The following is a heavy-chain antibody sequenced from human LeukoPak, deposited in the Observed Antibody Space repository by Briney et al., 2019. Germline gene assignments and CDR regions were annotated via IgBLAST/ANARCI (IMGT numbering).Heavy chain of an antibody. CDR1: GFTFSSYG. V-gene: IGHV3-30*02. D-gene: IGHD2-15*01. CDR2: IQFDGSDE. CDR3: AEDQKLQPFHY. Sequence: SGGSLRLSCAASGFTFSSYGMHWVRQAPGKGLEWVAFIQFDGSDEFYADSVKGRFTISRDNSKNTLYLQMNSLRVEDTSVYYCAEDQKLQPFHYWGQGALVTVSS. J-gene: IGHJ4*02.